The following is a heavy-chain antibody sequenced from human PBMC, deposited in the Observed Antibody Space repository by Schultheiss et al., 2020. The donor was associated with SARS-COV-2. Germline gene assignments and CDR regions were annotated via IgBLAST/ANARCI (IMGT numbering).Heavy chain of an antibody. CDR2: ISGSGGST. CDR1: GFTFGDYA. J-gene: IGHJ6*02. D-gene: IGHD6-19*01. CDR3: ARTEYSSGGRGMDV. V-gene: IGHV3-23*01. Sequence: GGSLRLSCTASGFTFGDYAMSWFRQAPGKGLEWVSAISGSGGSTYYADSVKGRFTISRDNSKNTLYLQMNSLRAEDTAVYYCARTEYSSGGRGMDVWGQGTTVTVSS.